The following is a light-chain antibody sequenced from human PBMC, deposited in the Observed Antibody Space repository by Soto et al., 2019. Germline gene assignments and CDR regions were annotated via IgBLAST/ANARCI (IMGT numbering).Light chain of an antibody. V-gene: IGLV2-11*01. Sequence: QSALTQPRSVSGSPGQSVTISCTGTSNDVGGYNYVSWYQQPPGKAPKLMIYDVNKRPSGVPDRFSGSKSGNTASLTISGLQAEDEADYYCCSYAGSYSGVFVGGTQLTVL. CDR1: SNDVGGYNY. J-gene: IGLJ3*02. CDR2: DVN. CDR3: CSYAGSYSGV.